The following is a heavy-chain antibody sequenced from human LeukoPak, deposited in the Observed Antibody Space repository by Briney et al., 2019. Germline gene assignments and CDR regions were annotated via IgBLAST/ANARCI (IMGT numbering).Heavy chain of an antibody. V-gene: IGHV3-48*03. CDR3: ATVLGVGGGYFQH. D-gene: IGHD3-3*01. CDR1: GFTFSSYE. CDR2: ISTSGNTI. J-gene: IGHJ1*01. Sequence: PGGSLRLSCAASGFTFSSYEMNWVRQAPGKGLEWVSYISTSGNTIYFADSVKGRFTISRDNAKNSLSLQMNSLRAEDTAVYYCATVLGVGGGYFQHWGQGTLVIVSP.